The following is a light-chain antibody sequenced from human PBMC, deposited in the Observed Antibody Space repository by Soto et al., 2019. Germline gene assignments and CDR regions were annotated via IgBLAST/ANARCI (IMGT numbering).Light chain of an antibody. CDR3: LQDYNYPRT. CDR2: AAS. V-gene: IGKV1-6*01. J-gene: IGKJ1*01. Sequence: AIQMTQSPSSLSASVGDRVTITCRASQGIGNELGWYQHKPGKAPKLLIHAASSLQSGVPSRFSGSGSGTDFTLTISSLQPEDFATYYCLQDYNYPRTLGQGTKVEIK. CDR1: QGIGNE.